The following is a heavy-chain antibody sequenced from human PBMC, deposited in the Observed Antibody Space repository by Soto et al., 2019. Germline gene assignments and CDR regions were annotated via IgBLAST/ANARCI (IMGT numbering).Heavy chain of an antibody. D-gene: IGHD3-10*01. Sequence: PSETLSLTCTFSGGCISSYYWSWIRQPPGKGLEWIGYISDSGSTNYNPSLNSRVIMSIDKSQNQLSLKLTSVTAADTAVYYCSRPHGGPYAFDVWGRGTMVTVSS. V-gene: IGHV4-59*01. CDR1: GGCISSYY. J-gene: IGHJ3*01. CDR2: ISDSGST. CDR3: SRPHGGPYAFDV.